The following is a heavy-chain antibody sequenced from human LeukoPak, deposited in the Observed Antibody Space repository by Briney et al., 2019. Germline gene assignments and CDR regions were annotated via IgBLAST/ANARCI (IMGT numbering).Heavy chain of an antibody. Sequence: SETLSLTCTVPGGPIRSYYWSWIRQPPGKGLEWIGYIYYSGSTNSNPSLKTRVTMSLDTSKNQFSLNLSSVTAADTAVYYCARARLNSGYDEDYFDYWGQGTLVTVSS. CDR1: GGPIRSYY. D-gene: IGHD5-12*01. CDR3: ARARLNSGYDEDYFDY. J-gene: IGHJ4*02. CDR2: IYYSGST. V-gene: IGHV4-59*12.